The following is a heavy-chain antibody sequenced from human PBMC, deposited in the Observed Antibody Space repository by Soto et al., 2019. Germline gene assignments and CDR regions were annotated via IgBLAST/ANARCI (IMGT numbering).Heavy chain of an antibody. CDR1: GFTFSSYS. Sequence: GGSLRLSCAASGFTFSSYSMNWVRQAPGKGLEWVSSISSSSSYIYYADSVKGRFTISRDNAKNSLYLQMNSLRAEDTAVYYCARDSRCSSTSCYGYYYYYMDVWGKGTTVTVSS. D-gene: IGHD2-2*01. CDR3: ARDSRCSSTSCYGYYYYYMDV. V-gene: IGHV3-21*01. CDR2: ISSSSSYI. J-gene: IGHJ6*03.